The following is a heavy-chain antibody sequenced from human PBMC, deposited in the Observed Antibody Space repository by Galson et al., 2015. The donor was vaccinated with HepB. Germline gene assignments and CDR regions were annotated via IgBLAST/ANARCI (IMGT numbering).Heavy chain of an antibody. V-gene: IGHV7-4-1*02. J-gene: IGHJ4*02. CDR2: IDTNTGNP. CDR1: GYTFTSYA. CDR3: ARELTGSGSEIDY. D-gene: IGHD3-10*01. Sequence: SCKASGYTFTSYAMNWVRQAPGQGLEWMGWIDTNTGNPTYAQGFTGRFVFSLDTSVSTAYLQISSLKAEDTAVYYCARELTGSGSEIDYWGQGTLVTVSS.